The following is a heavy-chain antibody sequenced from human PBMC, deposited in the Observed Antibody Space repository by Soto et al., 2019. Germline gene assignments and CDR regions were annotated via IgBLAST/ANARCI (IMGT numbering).Heavy chain of an antibody. CDR2: ISGSGDST. CDR3: AKSTLVVVVIHEFDY. CDR1: GFTFSRYA. D-gene: IGHD3-22*01. V-gene: IGHV3-23*01. J-gene: IGHJ4*02. Sequence: VGSLRLSCTASGFTFSRYAMSWVRQAPGKGLEWVSAISGSGDSTYYADSVKGRFTISRDNSRNTLYLQMNSLGAEDTAIYYCAKSTLVVVVIHEFDYWGQGASVTVSS.